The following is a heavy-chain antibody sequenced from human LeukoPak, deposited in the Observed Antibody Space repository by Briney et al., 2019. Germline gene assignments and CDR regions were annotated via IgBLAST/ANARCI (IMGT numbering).Heavy chain of an antibody. CDR2: INPNSGGT. CDR1: GYTFTSYY. J-gene: IGHJ4*02. Sequence: ASVKVSCKASGYTFTSYYMHWVRQAPGQGLEWMGWINPNSGGTNYAQKFQGRVTMTRDTSISTAYMELSRLRTDDTAVYYCARTGSGSYWYFDYWGQGTLVTVSS. V-gene: IGHV1-2*02. CDR3: ARTGSGSYWYFDY. D-gene: IGHD3-10*01.